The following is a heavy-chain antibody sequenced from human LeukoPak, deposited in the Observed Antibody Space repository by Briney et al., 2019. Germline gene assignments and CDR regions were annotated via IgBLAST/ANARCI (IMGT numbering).Heavy chain of an antibody. CDR3: AQDGSGSYGGPFDY. V-gene: IGHV1-2*02. D-gene: IGHD3-10*01. CDR2: INPNSGGT. J-gene: IGHJ4*02. CDR1: GYTFTGYY. Sequence: ASVKVSCKASGYTFTGYYMHWVRQAPGQGLEWMGWINPNSGGTNYAQKFQGRVTMTRDTSISTAYMELSRLRSDDTAVYYCAQDGSGSYGGPFDYWGQGTLVTVSS.